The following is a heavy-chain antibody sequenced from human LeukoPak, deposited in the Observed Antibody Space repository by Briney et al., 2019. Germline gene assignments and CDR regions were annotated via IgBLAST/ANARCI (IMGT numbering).Heavy chain of an antibody. D-gene: IGHD3-22*01. J-gene: IGHJ3*02. CDR3: ARQGSTYYYDSSGYPPI. Sequence: ASVKVSCKASGYTFTNYFMHWVRQAPGQGLEWMGWINPNSGGTNYAQKFQGRVTMTRDTSISTAYMELSRLRSDDTAVYYCARQGSTYYYDSSGYPPIWGQGTMVTVSS. V-gene: IGHV1-2*02. CDR1: GYTFTNYF. CDR2: INPNSGGT.